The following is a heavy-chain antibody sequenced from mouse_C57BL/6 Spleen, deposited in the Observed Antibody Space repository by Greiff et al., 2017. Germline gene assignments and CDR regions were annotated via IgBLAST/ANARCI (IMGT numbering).Heavy chain of an antibody. CDR2: IHPSDSDT. J-gene: IGHJ2*01. D-gene: IGHD1-1*01. V-gene: IGHV1-74*01. CDR1: GYTFTSYW. CDR3: ARLITTVVAPYFDY. Sequence: QVQLQQPGAELVKPGASVKVSCKASGYTFTSYWMHWVKQRPGQGLEWIGRIHPSDSDTNYNQKFKGKATLTVDKSSSTAYMELRSLTSEDAAVYCCARLITTVVAPYFDYWGQGTTLTVSS.